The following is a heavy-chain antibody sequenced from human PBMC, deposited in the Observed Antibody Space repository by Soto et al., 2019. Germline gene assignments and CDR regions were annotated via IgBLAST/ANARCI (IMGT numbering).Heavy chain of an antibody. J-gene: IGHJ3*02. CDR3: ARPSKTDAFDI. CDR2: INPNSGGT. Sequence: ASVKVSCKASGYTFTGYYMHWVRQAPGQELEWMGWINPNSGGTNYAQKFQGWVTMTRDTSISTAYMELSRLRSDDTAVYYCARPSKTDAFDIWGQGTMVTVSS. V-gene: IGHV1-2*04. D-gene: IGHD6-6*01. CDR1: GYTFTGYY.